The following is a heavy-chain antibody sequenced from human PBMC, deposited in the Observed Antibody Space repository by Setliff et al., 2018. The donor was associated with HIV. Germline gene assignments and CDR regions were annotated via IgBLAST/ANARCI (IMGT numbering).Heavy chain of an antibody. CDR3: ARGAYSSIWFPQGLNAFDI. J-gene: IGHJ3*02. Sequence: ASVKVSCKASGYRFSSYGISWVRQAPGQGLEWMGWISAYNGNTKYTQKFQGRVTMTTDTSTSTAYMELRSLRSDDTAVYYCARGAYSSIWFPQGLNAFDIWGQGTMVTVSS. CDR1: GYRFSSYG. CDR2: ISAYNGNT. D-gene: IGHD6-13*01. V-gene: IGHV1-18*01.